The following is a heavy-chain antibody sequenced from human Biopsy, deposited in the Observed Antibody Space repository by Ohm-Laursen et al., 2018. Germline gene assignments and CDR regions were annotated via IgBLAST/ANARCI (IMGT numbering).Heavy chain of an antibody. J-gene: IGHJ4*02. V-gene: IGHV3-21*01. CDR2: ISASSSYI. CDR1: GVTLSGYS. Sequence: SLRLSCSASGVTLSGYSMNWVRQAPGKGLEWVSSISASSSYIYYADSVKGRFTVSKENGKNSLYLHMNSLRAEDTAVYYCARDASWVQLISYIDFWGPGSLVTVSS. CDR3: ARDASWVQLISYIDF. D-gene: IGHD1-1*01.